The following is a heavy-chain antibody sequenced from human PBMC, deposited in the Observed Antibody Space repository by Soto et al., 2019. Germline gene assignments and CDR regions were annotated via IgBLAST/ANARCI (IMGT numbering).Heavy chain of an antibody. CDR3: ARVNSVSSGPSAFDI. CDR2: IYTSGST. V-gene: IGHV4-4*07. J-gene: IGHJ3*02. Sequence: SETLSLTCTVSGGSISSYYWSWIRQPAGKGLEWIGRIYTSGSTNYNPSLKSRVTMSVDTSKNQFSLKLSSVAAADTAVYYCARVNSVSSGPSAFDIWGQGTMVTVSS. D-gene: IGHD1-26*01. CDR1: GGSISSYY.